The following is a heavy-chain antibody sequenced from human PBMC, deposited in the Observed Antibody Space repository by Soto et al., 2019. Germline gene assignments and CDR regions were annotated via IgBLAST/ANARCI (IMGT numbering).Heavy chain of an antibody. Sequence: SETLSLTCAVFGGSFSEYHWSWIRQPPGKGLEWIGEINHSGSTNYNPSLKSRVTIFVDTAKNQFSLRLTSVTAADTAVYYCARVAGSRNVVVTAIHFDYWGRGTLVTVSS. J-gene: IGHJ4*02. V-gene: IGHV4-34*01. CDR3: ARVAGSRNVVVTAIHFDY. CDR1: GGSFSEYH. D-gene: IGHD2-21*02. CDR2: INHSGST.